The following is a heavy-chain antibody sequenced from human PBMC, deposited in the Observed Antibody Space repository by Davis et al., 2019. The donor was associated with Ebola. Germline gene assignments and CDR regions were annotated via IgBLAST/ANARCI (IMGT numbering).Heavy chain of an antibody. CDR3: ARAGGWLQPYYFDY. CDR2: IYYSGST. J-gene: IGHJ4*02. D-gene: IGHD5-24*01. CDR1: GGSINSYY. V-gene: IGHV4-59*01. Sequence: SETLSLTCTVSGGSINSYYWSWIRQPPGKGLEWIGYIYYSGSTNYNPSLKSRVTISVDTSKNQFSLKLSSVTAADTAVYYCARAGGWLQPYYFDYWGQGTLVTVSS.